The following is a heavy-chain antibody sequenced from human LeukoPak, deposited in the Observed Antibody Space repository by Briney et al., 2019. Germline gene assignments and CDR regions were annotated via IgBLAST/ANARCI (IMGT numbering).Heavy chain of an antibody. D-gene: IGHD6-13*01. J-gene: IGHJ4*02. CDR2: ISWNSGSI. V-gene: IGHV3-9*01. CDR3: AKGSPRTSSSWLFLFDY. CDR1: GFTFDDYA. Sequence: GRSLRLSCAASGFTFDDYAMHWVRQAPGKGLERVSGISWNSGSIGYADSVKGRFTISRDNAKNSLYLQMNSLRAEDTAFYYCAKGSPRTSSSWLFLFDYWGQGTLVTVSS.